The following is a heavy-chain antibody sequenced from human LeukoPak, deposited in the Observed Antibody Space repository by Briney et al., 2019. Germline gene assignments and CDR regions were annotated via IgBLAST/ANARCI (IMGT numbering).Heavy chain of an antibody. J-gene: IGHJ6*03. D-gene: IGHD3-10*01. Sequence: ASVTVSCKASGYTFTSYGISWVRQAPGQGLEWIGWTSGYNGDTNYAQKFQGRVTMTTDTSTSTAYMELRSLRSDDAAVFYCARQKGYGSGSYFLDYMDVWGKGTTVIVSS. V-gene: IGHV1-18*01. CDR1: GYTFTSYG. CDR3: ARQKGYGSGSYFLDYMDV. CDR2: TSGYNGDT.